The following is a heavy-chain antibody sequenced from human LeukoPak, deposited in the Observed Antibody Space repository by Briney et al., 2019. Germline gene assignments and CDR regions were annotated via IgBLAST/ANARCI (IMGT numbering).Heavy chain of an antibody. CDR3: TRDHGYGGRFDFDY. J-gene: IGHJ4*02. V-gene: IGHV3-74*01. D-gene: IGHD4-23*01. CDR1: GFTFSSYW. Sequence: GGSLRLSCAASGFTFSSYWMHWVRQPPGKGLVWVSRIHSDGTTTSYADSVKGRVTISRDNAKNTLYLQMNSLRAEDTAVYYCTRDHGYGGRFDFDYWGQGTLVTVSS. CDR2: IHSDGTTT.